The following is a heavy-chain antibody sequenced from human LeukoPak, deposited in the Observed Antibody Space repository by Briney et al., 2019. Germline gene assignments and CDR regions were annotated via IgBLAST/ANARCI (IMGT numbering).Heavy chain of an antibody. CDR2: IYYSGST. CDR3: ARDDYDSSGYRYHRALDY. CDR1: GGSITNSDYY. Sequence: SETLSLTCTVSGGSITNSDYYWAWIRQPPGEGLEWIATIYYSGSTYYNPSLKSRVTISVDTSKNQFSLKLSSVTAADTAVYYCARDDYDSSGYRYHRALDYWGQGTLVTVSS. D-gene: IGHD3-22*01. J-gene: IGHJ4*02. V-gene: IGHV4-39*07.